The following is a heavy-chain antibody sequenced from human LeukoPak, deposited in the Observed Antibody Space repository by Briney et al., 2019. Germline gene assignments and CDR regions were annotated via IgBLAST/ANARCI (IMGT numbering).Heavy chain of an antibody. CDR3: AKRRVVVRATDY. D-gene: IGHD2-21*01. V-gene: IGHV3-23*01. J-gene: IGHJ4*02. CDR2: ISGSAGST. Sequence: GESLRLSCAASGFTFSSYAMSWVRQAPGKGLEWVSAISGSAGSTDYADSAKGRFTISRDNSQNKLYLQMNSLRGEDTAVYYCAKRRVVVRATDYWGQGTLVTV. CDR1: GFTFSSYA.